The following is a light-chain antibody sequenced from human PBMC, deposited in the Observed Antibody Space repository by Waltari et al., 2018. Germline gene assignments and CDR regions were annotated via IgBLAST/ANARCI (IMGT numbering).Light chain of an antibody. CDR1: TGAVTSGHS. CDR3: FLSYSGPRV. J-gene: IGLJ3*02. Sequence: QAVVTQEPSLTVSPGGTVPHTFGSSTGAVTSGHSPHWIQQKPGKAPRTLIYDTSVRHSWTPVRFSGSLLGGKAALTLSGAQPEDEADYYCFLSYSGPRVFGGGTKLTVL. V-gene: IGLV7-46*01. CDR2: DTS.